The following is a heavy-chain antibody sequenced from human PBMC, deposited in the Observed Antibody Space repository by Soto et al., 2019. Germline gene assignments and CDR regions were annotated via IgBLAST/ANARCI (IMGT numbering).Heavy chain of an antibody. J-gene: IGHJ4*02. V-gene: IGHV1-3*01. CDR1: GYTFTSYA. D-gene: IGHD3-10*01. CDR3: ARSPRYVEYYFDY. Sequence: GASVKVSCKASGYTFTSYAMHWVRQAPGQRLEWMGWINAGNGNTKYSQKFQGRVTITRDTSASTAYMELSSLRSEDTAVYYCARSPRYVEYYFDYWGQGTLVTVSS. CDR2: INAGNGNT.